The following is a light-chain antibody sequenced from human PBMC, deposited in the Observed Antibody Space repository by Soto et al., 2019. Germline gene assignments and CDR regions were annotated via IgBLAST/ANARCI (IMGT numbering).Light chain of an antibody. J-gene: IGKJ1*01. CDR2: DIS. V-gene: IGKV3-11*01. CDR3: QQRSNWWT. CDR1: QSVSSY. Sequence: IVLTQSPATLSLSPGESATLSCRASQSVSSYLAWYQQRPGQAPRLLIYDISKRATGIPARFSGSGSGTDFTLTISSLEPEDFAVYYCQQRSNWWTFGQGTKV.